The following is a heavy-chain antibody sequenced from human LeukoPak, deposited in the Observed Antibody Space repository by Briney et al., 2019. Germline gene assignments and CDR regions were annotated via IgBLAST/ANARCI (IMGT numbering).Heavy chain of an antibody. V-gene: IGHV3-23*01. CDR3: AKGKFAAVAGTKGSYYYMDV. D-gene: IGHD6-19*01. Sequence: GGSLRLSCAASGFTFSSYAMSWVRQAPGKGLEWVSAISGSGGSTYYADSVKGRFTISRDNSKNTLYLQMNSLRAEDTAVYYCAKGKFAAVAGTKGSYYYMDVWGKGTTVTVSS. J-gene: IGHJ6*03. CDR1: GFTFSSYA. CDR2: ISGSGGST.